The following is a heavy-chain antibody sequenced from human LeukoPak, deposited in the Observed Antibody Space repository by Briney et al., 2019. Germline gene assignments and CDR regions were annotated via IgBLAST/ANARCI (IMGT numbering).Heavy chain of an antibody. CDR2: IYYSGST. J-gene: IGHJ3*02. CDR3: ARDHYYDSSGQPHAFDI. D-gene: IGHD3-22*01. V-gene: IGHV4-59*01. Sequence: PSETLSLTCTVSGGSISSYYWSWIRQPPGKGLEWIGYIYYSGSTNYNPSLKSRVTISVDTSKNQFSLKLSSVTAADTAVYYCARDHYYDSSGQPHAFDIWGQGTMVTVSS. CDR1: GGSISSYY.